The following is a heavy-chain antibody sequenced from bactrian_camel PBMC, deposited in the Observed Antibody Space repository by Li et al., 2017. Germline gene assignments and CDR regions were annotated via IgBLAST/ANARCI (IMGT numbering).Heavy chain of an antibody. V-gene: IGHV3S53*01. D-gene: IGHD7*01. J-gene: IGHJ7*01. Sequence: HVQLVESGGGSVQAGGSLRLSCTHSGYISSRHCMGWYRQAPGKERELVSTMNSDRTTRYSESVKGRFTVSQDSAKNILYLQMNSLKPEDSAIYYCAAARQASAVATDLRECAGEGMDYWAKGTQVTVS. CDR2: MNSDRTT. CDR1: GYISSRHC.